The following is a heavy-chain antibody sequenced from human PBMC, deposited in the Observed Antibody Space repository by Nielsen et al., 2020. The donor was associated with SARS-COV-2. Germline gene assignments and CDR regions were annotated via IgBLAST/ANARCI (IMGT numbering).Heavy chain of an antibody. D-gene: IGHD3-22*01. J-gene: IGHJ3*01. CDR2: IIPILGIA. Sequence: SVQVSCKASGGTFSSYDISWVRQAPGQGLEWMGRIIPILGIANYAQKFQGRVTITADKSTSTAYMELSSLRSEDTAVYYCARGLDDSSGETWGQGTMVTVSS. CDR1: GGTFSSYD. CDR3: ARGLDDSSGET. V-gene: IGHV1-69*04.